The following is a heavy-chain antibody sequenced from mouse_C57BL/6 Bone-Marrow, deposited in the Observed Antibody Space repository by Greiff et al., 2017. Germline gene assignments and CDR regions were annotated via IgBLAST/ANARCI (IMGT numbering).Heavy chain of an antibody. CDR3: ARHTYDGYQD. CDR1: GYAFSSYW. CDR2: IYPGDGDT. V-gene: IGHV1-80*01. J-gene: IGHJ3*01. Sequence: QVQLKESGAELVKPGASVKISCKASGYAFSSYWMNWVKQRPGKGLEWIGQIYPGDGDTNYNGKFKGKATLTADKSSSTAYMQLSSLTSEDSAVYFCARHTYDGYQDWGQGTLVTVSA. D-gene: IGHD2-3*01.